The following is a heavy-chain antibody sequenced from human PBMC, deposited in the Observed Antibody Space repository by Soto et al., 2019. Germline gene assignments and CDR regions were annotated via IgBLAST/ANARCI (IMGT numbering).Heavy chain of an antibody. V-gene: IGHV4-31*03. CDR2: IYYSGST. CDR1: GGSISSGGYD. CDR3: ARDQRYYSNRPYYMDV. Sequence: PSETLSLTCTVSGGSISSGGYDWGWIRQHPGKGLEWIGYIYYSGSTYYNPSLKSRVTISVDTSKNQFSLKLSSVTAADTAVYYCARDQRYYSNRPYYMDVWGKGTTVTVSS. D-gene: IGHD4-4*01. J-gene: IGHJ6*03.